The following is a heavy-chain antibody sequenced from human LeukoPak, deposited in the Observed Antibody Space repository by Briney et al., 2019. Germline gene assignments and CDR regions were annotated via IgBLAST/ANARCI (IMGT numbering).Heavy chain of an antibody. D-gene: IGHD6-19*01. J-gene: IGHJ4*02. V-gene: IGHV1-2*02. CDR1: GYTFTAHY. CDR3: APNSGYSSGWFTG. CDR2: VNPNSGGR. Sequence: ASVKVSCKASGYTFTAHYLHWVRQAPGEGLEWMGWVNPNSGGRRYAQRFQGRVAMTSDTSITTAYMELERLTSDDTAVYYCAPNSGYSSGWFTGWGQGTLVTVS.